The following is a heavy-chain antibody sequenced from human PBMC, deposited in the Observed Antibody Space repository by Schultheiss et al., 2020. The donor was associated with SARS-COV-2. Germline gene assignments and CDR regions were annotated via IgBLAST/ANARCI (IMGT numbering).Heavy chain of an antibody. D-gene: IGHD3-10*01. V-gene: IGHV4-31*03. J-gene: IGHJ5*02. Sequence: SETLSLTCTVSGASTSSDTHHWNWIRQHPGKGLEWIGYIYYSGSTNYNPSLKSRVTISVDTSKNQFSLKLSSVTAADTAVYYCAREDTMEYGGWFDPWGQGTLVTVSS. CDR3: AREDTMEYGGWFDP. CDR1: GASTSSDTHH. CDR2: IYYSGST.